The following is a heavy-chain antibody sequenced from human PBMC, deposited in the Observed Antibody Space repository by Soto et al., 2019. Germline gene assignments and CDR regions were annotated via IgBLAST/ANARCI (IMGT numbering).Heavy chain of an antibody. CDR3: AREGRRRPGAEYFQH. Sequence: GASVKFSCKASGYTFTSYGISWVRQAPGQGLEWMGWISAYNGNTNYAQKLQGRVTMTTDTSTSTAYMELRSLRSDDTAVYYCAREGRRRPGAEYFQHWGQGTLVTVSS. CDR2: ISAYNGNT. J-gene: IGHJ1*01. V-gene: IGHV1-18*01. CDR1: GYTFTSYG.